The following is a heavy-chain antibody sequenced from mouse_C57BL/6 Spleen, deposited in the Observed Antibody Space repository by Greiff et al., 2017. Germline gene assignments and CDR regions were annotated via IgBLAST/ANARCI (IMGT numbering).Heavy chain of an antibody. D-gene: IGHD1-1*01. CDR3: ARNWGITTVVAFDY. J-gene: IGHJ2*01. CDR2: IWSGGST. Sequence: VQLVESGPGLVQPSQSLSITCTVSGFSLTSYGVHWVRQSPGKGLEWLGVIWSGGSTDYNAAFISRLSISKDNSKSQVFFKMNSLQADDTDIYYCARNWGITTVVAFDYWGQGTTLTVSS. CDR1: GFSLTSYG. V-gene: IGHV2-2*01.